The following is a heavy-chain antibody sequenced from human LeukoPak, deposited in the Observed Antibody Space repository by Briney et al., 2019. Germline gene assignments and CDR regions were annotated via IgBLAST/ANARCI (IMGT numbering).Heavy chain of an antibody. J-gene: IGHJ4*02. V-gene: IGHV3-30*18. Sequence: PGRSLRLSCAASGFIFINYDMRWVRQAPGKGREWVAIISYDGTNKYYGDFVRGRFTISRDNSKNTLYLQMNSLRPEDTAVYFCAKDHYYGSGSPNYWGQGTLVTVSS. CDR1: GFIFINYD. CDR2: ISYDGTNK. D-gene: IGHD3-10*01. CDR3: AKDHYYGSGSPNY.